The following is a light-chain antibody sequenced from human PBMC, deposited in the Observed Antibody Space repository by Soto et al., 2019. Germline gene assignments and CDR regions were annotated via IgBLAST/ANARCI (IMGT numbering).Light chain of an antibody. CDR2: AAS. J-gene: IGKJ4*01. CDR3: QQYYSYPLT. Sequence: ALRLTQSPSSLSASTGDRVTITCRARQGIRSYLAWYQQKPGKAPKLLIYAASTLQSGVPSRFSGSGSGTDFTLTISCLQSEDFATYYCQQYYSYPLTFGGGTKVDIK. CDR1: QGIRSY. V-gene: IGKV1-8*01.